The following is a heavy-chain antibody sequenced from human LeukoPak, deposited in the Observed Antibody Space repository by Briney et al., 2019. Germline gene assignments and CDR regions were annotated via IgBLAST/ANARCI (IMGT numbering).Heavy chain of an antibody. CDR2: IDPSDSYT. CDR1: GYSFTSYW. J-gene: IGHJ4*02. V-gene: IGHV5-10-1*01. D-gene: IGHD1-26*01. Sequence: GESLKIPCKGSGYSFTSYWISWVRQMPGKGLEWMGRIDPSDSYTNYSPSFQGHVTISADKSISTAYLQWSSLKASDTAMYYCARLSNYDLLYSGSYHFDYWGQGTLVTVSS. CDR3: ARLSNYDLLYSGSYHFDY.